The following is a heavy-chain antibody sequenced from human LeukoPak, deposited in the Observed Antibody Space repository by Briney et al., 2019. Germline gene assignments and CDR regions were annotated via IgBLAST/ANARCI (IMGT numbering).Heavy chain of an antibody. V-gene: IGHV4-34*01. CDR1: GGSFSGYY. CDR2: INHSGST. Sequence: PSETLSLTCAVYGGSFSGYYWSWIRQPPGKGLEWIGEINHSGSTNYNPSLKSRVTISVDTSKNQFSLKLSFVTAADTAVYYCAVSSTIFGVALDYWGQGTLVTVSS. J-gene: IGHJ4*02. D-gene: IGHD3-3*01. CDR3: AVSSTIFGVALDY.